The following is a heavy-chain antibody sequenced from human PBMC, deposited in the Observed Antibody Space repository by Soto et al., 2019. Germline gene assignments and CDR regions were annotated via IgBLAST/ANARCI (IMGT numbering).Heavy chain of an antibody. V-gene: IGHV4-31*03. Sequence: SETLSLTCTVSGGSISSGGYYWSWIRQHPGKGLEWIGYIYYSGSTYYNPSLKSRVTISVDTSKNQFPLKLSSVTAADTAVYYCVIVSRIRYYDWLVDAFDIWGQGTMVTVSS. CDR2: IYYSGST. J-gene: IGHJ3*02. CDR3: VIVSRIRYYDWLVDAFDI. CDR1: GGSISSGGYY. D-gene: IGHD3-9*01.